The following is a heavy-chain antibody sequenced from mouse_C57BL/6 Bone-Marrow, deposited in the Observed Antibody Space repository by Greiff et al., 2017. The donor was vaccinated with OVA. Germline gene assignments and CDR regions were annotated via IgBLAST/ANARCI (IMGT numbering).Heavy chain of an antibody. Sequence: QVQLQQPGAELVKPGASVKISCKASGYTFTSYWITWVKQRPGQGLEWIGDIYPGSGSTNYNEKFKSKATLTVDTSSSTAYMQLSSLTSEDSAVYYCAREDGYYSWFAYWGQGTLVTVSA. CDR2: IYPGSGST. CDR3: AREDGYYSWFAY. V-gene: IGHV1-55*01. CDR1: GYTFTSYW. J-gene: IGHJ3*01. D-gene: IGHD2-3*01.